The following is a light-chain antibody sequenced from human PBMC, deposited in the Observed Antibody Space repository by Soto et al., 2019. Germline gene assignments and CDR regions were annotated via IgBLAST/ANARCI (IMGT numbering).Light chain of an antibody. J-gene: IGKJ1*01. CDR3: QHSQT. V-gene: IGKV3-15*01. Sequence: EIVMTQSPATLSVSPGERATLSCRASQSIGRNLAWYRQKPGQAPRLLIYGSSTSATGIPAMFSGSGSGTDFSLAISSLQSEDFGVYYCQHSQTFGQGTKVEFK. CDR1: QSIGRN. CDR2: GSS.